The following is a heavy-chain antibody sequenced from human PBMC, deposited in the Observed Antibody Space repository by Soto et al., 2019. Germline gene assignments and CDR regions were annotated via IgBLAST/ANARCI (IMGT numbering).Heavy chain of an antibody. Sequence: GGSLRLSCAASGFTFSSYWMSWVRQAPGKGLEWVANIKQDGSEKYYVDSVKGRFTISRDNAKNSLYLQMNSLRAEDTAVYYCARDTHITSVGYSYGMDVWGQGTTVTVSS. D-gene: IGHD5-18*01. V-gene: IGHV3-7*01. CDR2: IKQDGSEK. CDR1: GFTFSSYW. CDR3: ARDTHITSVGYSYGMDV. J-gene: IGHJ6*02.